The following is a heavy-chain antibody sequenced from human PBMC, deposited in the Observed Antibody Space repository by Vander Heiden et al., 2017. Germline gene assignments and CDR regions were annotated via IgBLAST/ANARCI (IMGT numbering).Heavy chain of an antibody. CDR2: IKQDGSEK. V-gene: IGHV3-7*01. D-gene: IGHD4-17*01. CDR1: GFPFSSYW. J-gene: IGHJ4*02. CDR3: AREDYGDPGYFDY. Sequence: EVQLVESGGGLVQPGGSLRLSCAASGFPFSSYWMSWVGQAPGKGLEWVANIKQDGSEKYYVDSVKGRFTISRDNAKNSLYLQMNSLRAEDTAVYYCAREDYGDPGYFDYWGQGTLVTVSS.